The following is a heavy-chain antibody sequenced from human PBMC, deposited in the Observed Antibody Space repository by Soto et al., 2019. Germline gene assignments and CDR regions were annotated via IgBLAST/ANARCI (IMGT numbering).Heavy chain of an antibody. Sequence: GGSLRLSCAASGFTFSSYAMSWGRQAPGKGLEWVSAISGSGGSTYYADSVKGRFTISRDNSKNTLYLQMNSRRAGDTAVYYCANSVAPDDIVVVVAATPGYFQHWGQGTLVTVSS. D-gene: IGHD2-15*01. CDR2: ISGSGGST. CDR3: ANSVAPDDIVVVVAATPGYFQH. J-gene: IGHJ1*01. V-gene: IGHV3-23*01. CDR1: GFTFSSYA.